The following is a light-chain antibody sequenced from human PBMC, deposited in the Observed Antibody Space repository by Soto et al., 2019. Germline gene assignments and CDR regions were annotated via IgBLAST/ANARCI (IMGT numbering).Light chain of an antibody. V-gene: IGLV2-11*01. CDR2: DVD. CDR3: CSNAGRPDV. CDR1: SSDVGGYNY. J-gene: IGLJ1*01. Sequence: QSALTQPRSVSGSPGQSVAISCTGTSSDVGGYNYVSWYQQHPGKAPKVMIYDVDKRPSGVPDRFSGSKSGNTASLTISDLQAEDEADYYCCSNAGRPDVFGTG.